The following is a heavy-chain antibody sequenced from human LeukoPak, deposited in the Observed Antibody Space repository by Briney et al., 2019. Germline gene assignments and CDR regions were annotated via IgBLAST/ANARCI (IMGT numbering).Heavy chain of an antibody. CDR1: GFTFSSFP. CDR2: ISYDGSNK. D-gene: IGHD1-7*01. V-gene: IGHV3-30*18. Sequence: GGSLRLSCAASGFTFSSFPMHWVRQAPGKGLEWVAVISYDGSNKYYADSVKGRFTISRDKSKNTLSLQMNSLRVEDTAVYYCAKEEGTVTRCHYWGQGTLVTVSS. J-gene: IGHJ4*02. CDR3: AKEEGTVTRCHY.